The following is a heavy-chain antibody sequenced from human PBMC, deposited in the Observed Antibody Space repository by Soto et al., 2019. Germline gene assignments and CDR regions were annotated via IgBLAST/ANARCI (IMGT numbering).Heavy chain of an antibody. D-gene: IGHD3-16*01. CDR3: AKNMLSGAAADAFDV. J-gene: IGHJ3*01. V-gene: IGHV3-23*01. CDR1: GLTFSSYA. CDR2: ISGTGRST. Sequence: EVQLLESGGGLVQPGGSLRLSCAASGLTFSSYAMSWVRQAPGEGLQWVSLISGTGRSTNYADSVKGRFTISRDNSKNTVYLQLNSPRAEDTAVYFCAKNMLSGAAADAFDVWGQGTMVTVSS.